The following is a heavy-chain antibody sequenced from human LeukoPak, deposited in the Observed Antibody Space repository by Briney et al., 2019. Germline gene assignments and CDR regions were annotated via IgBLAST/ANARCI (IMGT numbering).Heavy chain of an antibody. D-gene: IGHD6-6*01. V-gene: IGHV1-18*01. J-gene: IGHJ3*02. CDR2: ISAYNGNT. Sequence: GASVKVSCKASGYTFTSYGISWVRQAPGQGLEWMGWISAYNGNTNYAQKLQGRVTMTTDTSTSTAYMELRSLRSEDTAVYYCARDALVAAARRSDAFDIWGQGTMVTVSS. CDR3: ARDALVAAARRSDAFDI. CDR1: GYTFTSYG.